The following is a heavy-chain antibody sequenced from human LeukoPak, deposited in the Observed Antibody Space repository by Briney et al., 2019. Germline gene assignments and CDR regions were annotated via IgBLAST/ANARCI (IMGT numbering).Heavy chain of an antibody. D-gene: IGHD1-1*01. Sequence: GGSLTLSCVASGFIFNNYGLHWVRQAPGKGLEWVAFIKFHGPETFYADSVEGRFTFSRDNSRNTVYLQMNSLRGEDTALYYCAREAPICRNADCRTGFDYWGQGTLVAVSS. J-gene: IGHJ4*02. CDR2: IKFHGPET. CDR3: AREAPICRNADCRTGFDY. CDR1: GFIFNNYG. V-gene: IGHV3-30*02.